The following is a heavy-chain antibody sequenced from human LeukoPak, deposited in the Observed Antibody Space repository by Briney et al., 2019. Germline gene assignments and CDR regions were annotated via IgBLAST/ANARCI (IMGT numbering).Heavy chain of an antibody. CDR2: INPNSGGT. D-gene: IGHD6-13*01. CDR1: GYTFTGYY. V-gene: IGHV1-2*02. CDR3: ARAGSSSRWVNDY. J-gene: IGHJ4*02. Sequence: ASVKVSCKASGYTFTGYYMHWVRQAPGQGLEWMGWINPNSGGTNYAQKFQGRVTMTRDTSISTAYMELSRLTSDDMAVYYCARAGSSSRWVNDYWGQGTLVTVSS.